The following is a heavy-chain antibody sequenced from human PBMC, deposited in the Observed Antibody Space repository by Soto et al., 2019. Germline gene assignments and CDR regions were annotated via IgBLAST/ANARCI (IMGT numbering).Heavy chain of an antibody. D-gene: IGHD4-17*01. Sequence: QVQLMQSGAEVKKPGSSVKVSCKASGGSFSSHAISWVRQAPGQGLAWMGGIIPIWGTSEYVQKFQGRVMMTADIVTGTAYMELSSLRSEDSAVYSCARSYYGGGRDYWYVDLWGRGALGTVSS. CDR3: ARSYYGGGRDYWYVDL. CDR2: IIPIWGTS. J-gene: IGHJ2*01. CDR1: GGSFSSHA. V-gene: IGHV1-69*06.